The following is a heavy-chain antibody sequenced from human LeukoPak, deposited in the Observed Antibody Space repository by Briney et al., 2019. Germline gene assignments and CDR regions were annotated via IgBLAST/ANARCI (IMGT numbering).Heavy chain of an antibody. CDR1: GFTVSSNY. J-gene: IGHJ4*02. CDR2: IKQDGSEK. V-gene: IGHV3-7*01. D-gene: IGHD2-8*01. Sequence: HPGGSLRLSCAASGFTVSSNYMSWVRQAPGKGLEWVANIKQDGSEKYYVDSVKGRFTISRDNAKSSLYLQMNSLRAEDTAVYYCAREKSWSRDYWGQGTLVTVSS. CDR3: AREKSWSRDY.